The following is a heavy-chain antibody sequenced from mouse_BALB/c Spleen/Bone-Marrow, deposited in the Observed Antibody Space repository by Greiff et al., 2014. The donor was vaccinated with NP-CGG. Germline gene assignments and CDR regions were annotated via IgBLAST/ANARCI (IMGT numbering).Heavy chain of an antibody. CDR1: GFSLTSYG. CDR2: IWAGGVT. CDR3: AGVWSEGFAY. D-gene: IGHD2-10*02. V-gene: IGHV2-9*02. J-gene: IGHJ3*01. Sequence: VNVVESGPGLVAPSQSLSITCTVSGFSLTSYGVHWVRQPPGKGLEWLGIIWAGGVTKYNSALMSRLSISKDNSKSQVFVKMNSLQTDDTAMYYCAGVWSEGFAYWGQGTLVTVSA.